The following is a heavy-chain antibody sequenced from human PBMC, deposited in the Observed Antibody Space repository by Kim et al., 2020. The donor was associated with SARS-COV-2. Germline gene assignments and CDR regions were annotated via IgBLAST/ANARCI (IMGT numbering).Heavy chain of an antibody. V-gene: IGHV3-30*02. D-gene: IGHD2-2*01. J-gene: IGHJ3*02. CDR3: AKFARVVVPAHDAFDI. Sequence: SVKGRFTISRDNSKTTLYLQMTSLRAEDTAVYYCAKFARVVVPAHDAFDIWGHGTMVTVSS.